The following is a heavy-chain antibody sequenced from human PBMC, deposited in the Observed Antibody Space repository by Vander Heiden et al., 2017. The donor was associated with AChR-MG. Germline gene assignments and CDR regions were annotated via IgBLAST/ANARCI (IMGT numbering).Heavy chain of an antibody. CDR1: GGSISSYY. D-gene: IGHD6-13*01. J-gene: IGHJ4*02. CDR3: ARACSSSSHTYYFDY. V-gene: IGHV4-59*01. CDR2: IYYSGST. Sequence: QVQLQESGPGLVKPSETLSLTCTVSGGSISSYYWSWIRQPPGKGLEWIGYIYYSGSTNYNPSLKCRVTISVNTSKNQFSLKLSSVTPADTAVYYCARACSSSSHTYYFDYWGQGTLVTVSS.